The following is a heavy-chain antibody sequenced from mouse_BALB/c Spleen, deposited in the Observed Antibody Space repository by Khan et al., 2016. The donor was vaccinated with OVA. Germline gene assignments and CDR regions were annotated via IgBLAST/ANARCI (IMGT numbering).Heavy chain of an antibody. V-gene: IGHV3-2*02. Sequence: EVQLVESGPGLVKPSQSLSLTCTVTGYSITSDYAWNWIRQFPGNKLEWMGYISYSGSTSYNPSLKSRISITRDKSKNQFFLQLNSVTTEDTATYYCARGNYYGYYFDYWGQGTTLTVSA. CDR3: ARGNYYGYYFDY. CDR1: GYSITSDYA. D-gene: IGHD1-1*01. CDR2: ISYSGST. J-gene: IGHJ2*01.